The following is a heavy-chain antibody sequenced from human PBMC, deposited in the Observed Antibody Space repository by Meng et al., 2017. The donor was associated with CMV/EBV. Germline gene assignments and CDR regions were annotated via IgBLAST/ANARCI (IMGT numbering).Heavy chain of an antibody. CDR2: IYYSGGT. CDR1: GGSISSYY. J-gene: IGHJ4*02. D-gene: IGHD6-13*01. CDR3: AGQNVAAAAGTVFDY. V-gene: IGHV4-59*01. Sequence: GSLRLSCTVSGGSISSYYWSWIRQPPGKGLEWIGYIYYSGGTNYNPSLKSRVTISVDTSKNQFSLKLSSVTAADTAVYYCAGQNVAAAAGTVFDYWGQGTLVTVSS.